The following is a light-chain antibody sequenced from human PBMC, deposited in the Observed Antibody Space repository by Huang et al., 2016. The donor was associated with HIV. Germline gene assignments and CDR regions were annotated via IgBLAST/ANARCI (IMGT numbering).Light chain of an antibody. CDR1: QSVSSN. J-gene: IGKJ4*01. CDR3: QQYNNWPPLT. V-gene: IGKV3-15*01. CDR2: GAS. Sequence: EIVMTQSPATLSVSPGERATLSCRASQSVSSNFAWYQQKPGQAPRLLIYGASTRATGMPARFSGSGSGTEFTLTISNLQSEDFAVYYCQQYNNWPPLTFGGGTKVEIK.